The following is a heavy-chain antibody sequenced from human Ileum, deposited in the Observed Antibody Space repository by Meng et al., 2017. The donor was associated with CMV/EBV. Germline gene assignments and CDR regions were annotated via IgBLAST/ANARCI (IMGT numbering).Heavy chain of an antibody. V-gene: IGHV4-39*07. CDR1: GNWISSSSYY. CDR2: IYYTEST. Sequence: LQPHVPGPVLVKPSETLSLTCTVMGNWISSSSYYWGWIRQSPGKGLEWIGTIYYTESTYYYPSLSSRVTMSLDTSTNQFSLQLTSVTAADTAIYYCARDQMQFYSSFSKGYFDYWGRGTLVTVSS. CDR3: ARDQMQFYSSFSKGYFDY. D-gene: IGHD6-19*01. J-gene: IGHJ4*02.